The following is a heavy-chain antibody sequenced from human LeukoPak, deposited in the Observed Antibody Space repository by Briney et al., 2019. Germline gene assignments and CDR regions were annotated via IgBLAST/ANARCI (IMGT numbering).Heavy chain of an antibody. V-gene: IGHV3-53*01. D-gene: IGHD3-22*01. Sequence: PGGSLRLSCAASGFTVSSNYMSWVRQAPGKGLERVSAIYSGGSTYYADSVKGRFTISRDNSKNTLYLQMNSLRAEDTAVYYCARDLGYYDSSGYYYSYFQHWGQGTLVTVSS. CDR2: IYSGGST. CDR1: GFTVSSNY. J-gene: IGHJ1*01. CDR3: ARDLGYYDSSGYYYSYFQH.